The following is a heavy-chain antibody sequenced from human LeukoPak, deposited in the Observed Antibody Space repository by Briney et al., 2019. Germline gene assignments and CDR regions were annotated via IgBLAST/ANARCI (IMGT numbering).Heavy chain of an antibody. CDR1: GGPISSSSFY. CDR2: MYYSGST. J-gene: IGHJ4*02. V-gene: IGHV4-39*07. Sequence: SETLSLTCTVSGGPISSSSFYWGWIRQPPGKGLEWIASMYYSGSTYYNPALKTRVTISVDTSKNQFSLKLSSVTAADTAVYYCARALPMGWLRYNNPDYYFDYWGQGTLVTVSS. CDR3: ARALPMGWLRYNNPDYYFDY. D-gene: IGHD5-12*01.